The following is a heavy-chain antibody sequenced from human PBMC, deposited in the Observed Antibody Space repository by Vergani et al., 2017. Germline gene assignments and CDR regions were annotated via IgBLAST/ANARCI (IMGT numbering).Heavy chain of an antibody. D-gene: IGHD3-22*01. Sequence: QVQLQESGPGLVKPSGTLSLTCAVSGGSIRSSNWWSWVRQPPGKGLEWIGEIYQSGSTNYHQSLKSRVTISEDKSKNQFSLKLSPVTAADTAVYYCARGARVDYYDSSGYYYIDAFDIWGQGTMVTVSS. J-gene: IGHJ3*02. CDR1: GGSIRSSNW. CDR3: ARGARVDYYDSSGYYYIDAFDI. V-gene: IGHV4-4*02. CDR2: IYQSGST.